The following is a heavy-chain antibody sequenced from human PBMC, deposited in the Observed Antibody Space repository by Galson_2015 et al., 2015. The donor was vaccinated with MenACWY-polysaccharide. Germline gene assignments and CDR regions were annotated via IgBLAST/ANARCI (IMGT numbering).Heavy chain of an antibody. Sequence: QSGAEVKKPGESLKISCKGLGYSFTNYWIGWVRQMPGKGLEWMGIIYPGGSDARFSPSFQGQVTMSVDKSISTAYLQWNSLKASDTAIYYCARITGGEYFQYWGQGALVTV. V-gene: IGHV5-51*03. CDR2: IYPGGSDA. J-gene: IGHJ1*01. CDR1: GYSFTNYW. D-gene: IGHD3-10*01. CDR3: ARITGGEYFQY.